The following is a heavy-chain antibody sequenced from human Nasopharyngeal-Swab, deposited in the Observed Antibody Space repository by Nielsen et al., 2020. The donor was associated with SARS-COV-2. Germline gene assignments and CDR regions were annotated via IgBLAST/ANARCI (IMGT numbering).Heavy chain of an antibody. D-gene: IGHD1-26*01. V-gene: IGHV1-46*01. CDR2: INPSGGNT. CDR1: GYTFTDYY. CDR3: ARVSELSRSYYYYGMDV. J-gene: IGHJ6*02. Sequence: ASVQVSCKASGYTFTDYYMHWVRQAPGQGLEWMGIINPSGGNTRYAQKFQGRVTMTRDTSTSTVNMELSSLRSEDTAVYYCARVSELSRSYYYYGMDVWGQGTTVTVSS.